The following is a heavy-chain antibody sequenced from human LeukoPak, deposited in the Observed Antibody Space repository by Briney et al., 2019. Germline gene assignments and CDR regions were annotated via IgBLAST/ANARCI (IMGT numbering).Heavy chain of an antibody. CDR3: ARVGYGSGSYHFDY. CDR2: IYTSGST. Sequence: SETLSLTCTVSGGSISSGSYYWSWIRQPAGKGLEWIGRIYTSGSTNYNPSLKSQVTISVDTSKNQFSLKLSSVTAADTAVYYCARVGYGSGSYHFDYWGQGTLVTVSS. CDR1: GGSISSGSYY. V-gene: IGHV4-61*02. D-gene: IGHD3-10*01. J-gene: IGHJ4*02.